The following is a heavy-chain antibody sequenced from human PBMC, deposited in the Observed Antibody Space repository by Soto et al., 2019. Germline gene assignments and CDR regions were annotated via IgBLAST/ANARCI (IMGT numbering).Heavy chain of an antibody. Sequence: GGSLRLSCAASGFTFSSYGMHWVRQAPGKGLEWVAVISYDGSNKYYADSVKGRFTISRDNSKNTLYLQMNSLRAEDTAVYYCASLADFPFGVAGIDYWGQGTLVTVSS. CDR2: ISYDGSNK. CDR1: GFTFSSYG. D-gene: IGHD6-19*01. V-gene: IGHV3-30*03. CDR3: ASLADFPFGVAGIDY. J-gene: IGHJ4*02.